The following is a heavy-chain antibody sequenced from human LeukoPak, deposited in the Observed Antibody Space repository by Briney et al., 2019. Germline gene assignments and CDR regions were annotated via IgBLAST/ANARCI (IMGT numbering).Heavy chain of an antibody. Sequence: SETLSLTCTVSGGSVSSGSYYWSWIRQPPGKGLEWIGYIYYSGSTNYNPSLKSRVTISVDTSKNQFSLKLSSVTAADMAVYYCARGPYGGTSPLSPRAFDIWGQGTVVTVSP. V-gene: IGHV4-61*01. CDR3: ARGPYGGTSPLSPRAFDI. J-gene: IGHJ3*02. CDR2: IYYSGST. D-gene: IGHD1-26*01. CDR1: GGSVSSGSYY.